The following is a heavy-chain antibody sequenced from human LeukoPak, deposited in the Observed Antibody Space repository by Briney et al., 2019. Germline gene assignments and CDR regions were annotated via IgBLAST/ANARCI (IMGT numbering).Heavy chain of an antibody. CDR1: GFTVSSNY. Sequence: GGSLRLSCAASGFTVSSNYMSWVRQAPGKGLEWVSVIYSGGSTYYADSVKGRFTISRDNSKNTLYLQMNSLRAEDTAVYYCARDNLVGFGDKDYYGMDVWGQGTTVTVSS. J-gene: IGHJ6*02. D-gene: IGHD3-10*01. V-gene: IGHV3-66*01. CDR3: ARDNLVGFGDKDYYGMDV. CDR2: IYSGGST.